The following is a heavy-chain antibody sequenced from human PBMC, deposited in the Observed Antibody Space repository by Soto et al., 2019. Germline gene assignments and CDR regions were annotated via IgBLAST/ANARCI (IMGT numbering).Heavy chain of an antibody. Sequence: PSETLSLTCTVSGGSISSYYWSWIWQPPGKGLEWIGYIYYSGSTNYNPSLKSRVTISVDTSKNQFSLKLSSVTAADTAVYYCARGGRLGELSLPYYFDYWGQGTLVTVS. D-gene: IGHD3-16*02. J-gene: IGHJ4*02. CDR2: IYYSGST. CDR1: GGSISSYY. V-gene: IGHV4-59*01. CDR3: ARGGRLGELSLPYYFDY.